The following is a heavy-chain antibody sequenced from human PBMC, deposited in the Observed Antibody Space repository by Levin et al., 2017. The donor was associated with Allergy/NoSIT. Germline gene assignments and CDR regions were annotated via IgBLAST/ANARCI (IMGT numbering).Heavy chain of an antibody. D-gene: IGHD3-10*01. Sequence: GGSLRLSCAASGFTFSSYAMHWVRQAPGKGLEWVAVISYDGSNKYYADSVKGRFTISRDNSKNTLYLQMNSLRAEDTAVYYCARGGDIYGSGSYFAFDIWGQGTMVTVSS. J-gene: IGHJ3*02. CDR3: ARGGDIYGSGSYFAFDI. CDR2: ISYDGSNK. CDR1: GFTFSSYA. V-gene: IGHV3-30-3*01.